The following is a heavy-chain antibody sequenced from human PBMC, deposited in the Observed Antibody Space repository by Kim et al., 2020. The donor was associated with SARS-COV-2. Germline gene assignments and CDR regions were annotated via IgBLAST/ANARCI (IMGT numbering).Heavy chain of an antibody. Sequence: YAAPVKGRFTISRDDSKNTLYLQMNSLKTEDTAVYYCTSSLGDWLKSLGDYWGQGTLVTVSS. D-gene: IGHD3-9*01. CDR3: TSSLGDWLKSLGDY. V-gene: IGHV3-15*01. J-gene: IGHJ4*02.